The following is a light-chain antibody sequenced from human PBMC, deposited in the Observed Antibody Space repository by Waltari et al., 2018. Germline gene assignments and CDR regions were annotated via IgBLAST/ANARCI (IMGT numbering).Light chain of an antibody. CDR3: CSYAGSTIWV. Sequence: QSALTQPASVSGSPGQSIPIPCPGTSHDLGGYNLVPWYQQNPGKAPKLMSYAVSKWASGVSNRFSGSKSGNRASLTISGLQAEDEADYYCCSYAGSTIWVFGGGTKLTVL. CDR1: SHDLGGYNL. V-gene: IGLV2-23*02. CDR2: AVS. J-gene: IGLJ3*02.